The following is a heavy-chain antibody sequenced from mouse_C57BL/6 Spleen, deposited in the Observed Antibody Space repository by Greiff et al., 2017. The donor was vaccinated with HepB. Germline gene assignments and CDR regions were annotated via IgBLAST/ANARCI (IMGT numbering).Heavy chain of an antibody. V-gene: IGHV1-55*01. Sequence: VQLQQSGAELVKPGASVKMSCKASGYTFTSYWITWVKQRPGQGLEWIGDIYPGSGSTNYNEKFKSKATLTVDTSSSTAYMQLSSLTSEDSAVYYCARGGYYYGSNYAMDYWGQGTSVTVSS. CDR1: GYTFTSYW. CDR2: IYPGSGST. CDR3: ARGGYYYGSNYAMDY. D-gene: IGHD1-1*01. J-gene: IGHJ4*01.